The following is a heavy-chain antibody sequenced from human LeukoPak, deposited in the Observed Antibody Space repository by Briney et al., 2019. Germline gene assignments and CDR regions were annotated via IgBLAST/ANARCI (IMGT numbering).Heavy chain of an antibody. CDR3: ATSMAAIVGATPWFDP. CDR2: IIPIFGTA. V-gene: IGHV1-69*13. D-gene: IGHD1-26*01. J-gene: IGHJ5*02. Sequence: GASVKVSCKASGGTFSSYAINWVRQAPGQGLEWMGKIIPIFGTANYAQKFQGRVTINADDSTSTAYMELSSLRSEDTAVYYCATSMAAIVGATPWFDPWGQGTLVTVSS. CDR1: GGTFSSYA.